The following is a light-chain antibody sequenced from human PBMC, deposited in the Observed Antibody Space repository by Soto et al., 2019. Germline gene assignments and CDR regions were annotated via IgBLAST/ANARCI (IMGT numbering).Light chain of an antibody. CDR2: SNN. CDR3: AAWDDSLNGRYV. V-gene: IGLV1-44*01. Sequence: VLTQPPSASGTPGQRVIISCSGSSSHIGSNTVNWYQQLPGTAPKLLIYSNNQRPSGVPDRFSGSKSGTSASLAISGLQSEDEADYYCAAWDDSLNGRYVFGTGTQLTVL. CDR1: SSHIGSNT. J-gene: IGLJ1*01.